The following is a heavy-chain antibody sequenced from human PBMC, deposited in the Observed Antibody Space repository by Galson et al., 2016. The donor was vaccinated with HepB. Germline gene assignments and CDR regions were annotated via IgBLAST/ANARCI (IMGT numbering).Heavy chain of an antibody. D-gene: IGHD6-25*01. CDR2: TYYRSKWYN. CDR3: AGEGASGYALDY. J-gene: IGHJ4*02. Sequence: CDISGDSVSSNSAAWNWIRQSPSRGLEWLGRTYYRSKWYNDYAESVQSRITINPDTSKNQFSLQLHPVTPDDTAFYYCAGEGASGYALDYWGQGTLVTVAS. CDR1: GDSVSSNSAA. V-gene: IGHV6-1*01.